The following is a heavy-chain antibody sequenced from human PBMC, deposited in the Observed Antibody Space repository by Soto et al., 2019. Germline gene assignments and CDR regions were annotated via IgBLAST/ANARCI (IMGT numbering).Heavy chain of an antibody. CDR3: SRGGELSGWMPFDS. Sequence: QVHLVQSGAEVKKPGSSVKVSCRASGGTVNTYGFNWVRQAPGQGLEWMGGIIPLFGTTTYAQNFQGRVTITADQSTTTAYMEMSALTSGDTAVYFCSRGGELSGWMPFDSWGQGTLVIVSS. V-gene: IGHV1-69*01. CDR1: GGTVNTYG. J-gene: IGHJ4*02. D-gene: IGHD3-10*01. CDR2: IIPLFGTT.